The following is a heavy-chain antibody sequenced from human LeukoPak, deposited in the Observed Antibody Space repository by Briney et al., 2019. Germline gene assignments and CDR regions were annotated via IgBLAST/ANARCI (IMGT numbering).Heavy chain of an antibody. V-gene: IGHV4-59*01. D-gene: IGHD5-18*01. CDR1: GGSFSGYY. Sequence: SETLSLTCAVYGGSFSGYYWNWIRQPPGKRLEWIGHISYSGSTNYNPSLKSRVTISIDTSKNQFSLKMNSVTAADTAVYYYARGYTYGPSDYWGQGTLVTISS. CDR2: ISYSGST. CDR3: ARGYTYGPSDY. J-gene: IGHJ4*02.